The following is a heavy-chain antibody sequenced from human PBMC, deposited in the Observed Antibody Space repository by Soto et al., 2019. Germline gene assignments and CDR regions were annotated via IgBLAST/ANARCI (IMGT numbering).Heavy chain of an antibody. CDR2: IKPDGSAT. CDR3: FGGNGGPQ. J-gene: IGHJ4*02. D-gene: IGHD3-16*01. CDR1: DFTFRNYW. Sequence: GGSLRLCCATSDFTFRNYWMNWVRQAPGKGLEWVANIKPDGSATNYVDSVKGRFTISRDNVRNSVSLQMNSLRVEDTAVYFCFGGNGGPQWGQGTLVTVSS. V-gene: IGHV3-7*03.